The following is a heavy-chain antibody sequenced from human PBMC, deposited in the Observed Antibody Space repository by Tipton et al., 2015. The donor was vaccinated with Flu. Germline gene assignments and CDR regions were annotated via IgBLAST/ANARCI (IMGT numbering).Heavy chain of an antibody. J-gene: IGHJ6*02. V-gene: IGHV4-59*01. CDR1: GGSISSYY. CDR2: IYYSGST. CDR3: AREGVGYYDFWSGYSNYGMDV. D-gene: IGHD3-3*01. Sequence: GLVKPSETLSLTCTVSGGSISSYYWSWIRQPPGKGLEWIGYIYYSGSTNYNPSLKSRVTISVDTSKNQYSLKLSSVTAADTAVYSCAREGVGYYDFWSGYSNYGMDVWGQGTTVTVSS.